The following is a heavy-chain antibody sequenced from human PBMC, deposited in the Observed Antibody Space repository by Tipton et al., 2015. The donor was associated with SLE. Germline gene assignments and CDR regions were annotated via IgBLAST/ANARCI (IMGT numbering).Heavy chain of an antibody. Sequence: TLSLTCTVSGGSISSSSYYWGWIRQPPGKGLEWIGSIYYSGSTYYNPSLKSRVTISVDTSKNQFSLKLSSVTAADTAVYYCARRGVLGGYFTPLVYFDLWGRGTLVTVSS. CDR1: GGSISSSSYY. CDR3: ARRGVLGGYFTPLVYFDL. CDR2: IYYSGST. J-gene: IGHJ2*01. V-gene: IGHV4-39*07. D-gene: IGHD6-13*01.